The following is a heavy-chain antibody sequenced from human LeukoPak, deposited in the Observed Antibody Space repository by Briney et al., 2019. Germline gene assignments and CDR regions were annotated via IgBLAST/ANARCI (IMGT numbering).Heavy chain of an antibody. D-gene: IGHD3-22*01. CDR1: GFAFSNYA. V-gene: IGHV3-23*01. CDR3: ATYSSLNRREFQF. Sequence: GGSLRLSCTASGFAFSNYAMSWVRQAPGKGLEWVSGISGSGGSTYYADSVKGRFTISRDNAKNSLYLQMNSLRAEDTAVYYCATYSSLNRREFQFWGQGTLLTVSS. CDR2: ISGSGGST. J-gene: IGHJ1*01.